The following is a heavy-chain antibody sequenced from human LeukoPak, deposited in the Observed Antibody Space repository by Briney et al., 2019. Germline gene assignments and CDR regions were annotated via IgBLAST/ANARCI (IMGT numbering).Heavy chain of an antibody. CDR2: IRQDGNEI. D-gene: IGHD2-8*02. CDR3: VRVVSGGSQAY. V-gene: IGHV3-7*01. J-gene: IGHJ4*01. Sequence: PGGSLRLSCVASGFSISTYWMSWVRQAPARGLEWVANIRQDGNEIHYLDSVKGRFTISRDNARNSACLQMNSLRAEDSAIYYCVRVVSGGSQAYWGRGTLVTVSS. CDR1: GFSISTYW.